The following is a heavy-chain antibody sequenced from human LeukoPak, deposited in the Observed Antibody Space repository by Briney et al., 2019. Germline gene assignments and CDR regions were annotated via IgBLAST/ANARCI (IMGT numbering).Heavy chain of an antibody. CDR1: GFTFSNYG. CDR3: ARDGSYRAPDGY. CDR2: IRYDGSNE. J-gene: IGHJ4*02. V-gene: IGHV3-30*02. D-gene: IGHD1-1*01. Sequence: PGGSLRLSCAASGFTFSNYGMHWVRQAPGKGLEWVAFIRYDGSNEYYADSVKGRFNIFRDNSKNTVYLQMNSLRTEDTAVYSCARDGSYRAPDGYWGQGSLVTVSS.